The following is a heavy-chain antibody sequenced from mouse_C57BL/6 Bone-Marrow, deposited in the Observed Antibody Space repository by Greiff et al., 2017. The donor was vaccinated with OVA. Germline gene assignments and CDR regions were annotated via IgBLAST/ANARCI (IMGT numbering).Heavy chain of an antibody. CDR3: ARGGGWYFDV. J-gene: IGHJ1*03. Sequence: VKLVESGAELVKPGASVKISCKASGYAFSSYWMNWVKQRPGKGLEWIGQIYPGDGDTNYNGKFKGKATLTADKSSSTAYMQLSSLTSEDSAVYFCARGGGWYFDVWGTGTTVTVSS. V-gene: IGHV1-80*01. CDR2: IYPGDGDT. CDR1: GYAFSSYW.